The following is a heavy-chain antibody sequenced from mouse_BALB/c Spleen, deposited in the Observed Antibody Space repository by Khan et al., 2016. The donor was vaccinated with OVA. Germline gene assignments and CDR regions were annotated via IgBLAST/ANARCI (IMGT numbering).Heavy chain of an antibody. D-gene: IGHD1-2*01. CDR2: ISPGSGDT. Sequence: QVQLQQSGAELARPGASVKLSCKASGYIFTDYYINWVKQRPGQGLEWIGEISPGSGDTYYNEKFKGKATLTADKSSSTAYMQLSSLTSEASAVYFCARRNYFGYTFAYWGQGTLVTVSA. CDR1: GYIFTDYY. J-gene: IGHJ3*01. CDR3: ARRNYFGYTFAY. V-gene: IGHV1-77*01.